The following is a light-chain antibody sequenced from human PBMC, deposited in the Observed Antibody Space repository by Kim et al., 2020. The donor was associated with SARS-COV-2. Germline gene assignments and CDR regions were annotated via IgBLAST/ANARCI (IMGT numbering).Light chain of an antibody. CDR3: QHYGSSPFS. CDR2: SAS. V-gene: IGKV3-20*01. J-gene: IGKJ3*01. CDR1: QSISSSY. Sequence: SPGERATLSCRASQSISSSYLAWYQQQPGQAPRLLIYSASSRATGIPDRFSGSGSGTDFSLTISRLEPEDFAVYYCQHYGSSPFSFGPGTKVDIK.